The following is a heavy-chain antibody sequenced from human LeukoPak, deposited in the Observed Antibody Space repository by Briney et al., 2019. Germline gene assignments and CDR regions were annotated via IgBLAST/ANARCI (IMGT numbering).Heavy chain of an antibody. CDR3: AKVFGVVIDY. Sequence: GGSLRLSCAASGFTFSSYGMHWVRQAPGKGLEWVAFIRYDGSNKYYADSVKGRFTISRDNSKNTLYLQMNSLRAEDTAVYYCAKVFGVVIDYWGQGTLSPSPQ. V-gene: IGHV3-30*02. J-gene: IGHJ4*02. D-gene: IGHD3-3*01. CDR1: GFTFSSYG. CDR2: IRYDGSNK.